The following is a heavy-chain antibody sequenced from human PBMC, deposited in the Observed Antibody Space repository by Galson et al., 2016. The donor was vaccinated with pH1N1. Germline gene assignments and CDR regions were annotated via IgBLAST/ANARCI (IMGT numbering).Heavy chain of an antibody. CDR1: GFTVTDNY. V-gene: IGHV3-53*01. Sequence: SLRLSCAASGFTVTDNYMNWVRRAPGKGLEWVSVIYRGGTTHYADSVKGRFSISRDNSRNMMYLQMSRLRVEDTAVYYCARERGNYPDDSFDIWGQGTPVSVSS. D-gene: IGHD1-7*01. CDR2: IYRGGTT. J-gene: IGHJ3*02. CDR3: ARERGNYPDDSFDI.